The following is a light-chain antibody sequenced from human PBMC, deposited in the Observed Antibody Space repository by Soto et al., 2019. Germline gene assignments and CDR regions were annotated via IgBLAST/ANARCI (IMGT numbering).Light chain of an antibody. Sequence: DIQMTQSPSTLSASVGDRVTITCRASQSISSWLAWYQQKPGKAPKLLIYDASSLESGVPSRFSGSGSGTQFTLTISGLQPDDFATYYCQQYESFSATFGPGTKV. CDR2: DAS. V-gene: IGKV1-5*01. CDR1: QSISSW. CDR3: QQYESFSAT. J-gene: IGKJ1*01.